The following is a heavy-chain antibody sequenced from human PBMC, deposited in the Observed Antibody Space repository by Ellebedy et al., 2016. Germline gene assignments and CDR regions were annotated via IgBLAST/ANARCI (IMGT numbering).Heavy chain of an antibody. CDR1: GLSFNTFF. Sequence: GESLKISXTASGLSFNTFFMSWVRQAPGKGLEWVSTISAGSDITRLADSVKGRFTISRDSSKNSVYLRMNNLRVEDTAVYYCRQGHYADLWGQGTLVTVSS. CDR3: RQGHYADL. V-gene: IGHV3-23*01. J-gene: IGHJ4*02. D-gene: IGHD4-17*01. CDR2: ISAGSDIT.